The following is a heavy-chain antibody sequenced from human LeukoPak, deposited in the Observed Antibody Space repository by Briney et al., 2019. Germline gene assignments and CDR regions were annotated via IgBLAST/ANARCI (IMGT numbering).Heavy chain of an antibody. CDR2: IYDSGST. Sequence: SETLSLTCTVSGDSINSNNYYWGWIRQPPGKGLEWIGSIYDSGSTYYNPSLKSRVTISVDTSKNQFSLRLSSVTAADTAVYYCTRLYRQRYFDSWGQGTLVTVSS. J-gene: IGHJ4*02. CDR1: GDSINSNNYY. V-gene: IGHV4-39*01. D-gene: IGHD3-16*02. CDR3: TRLYRQRYFDS.